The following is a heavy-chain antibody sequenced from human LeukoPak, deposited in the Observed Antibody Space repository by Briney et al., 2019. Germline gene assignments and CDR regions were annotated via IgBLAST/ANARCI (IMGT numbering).Heavy chain of an antibody. J-gene: IGHJ5*02. CDR1: GFTFSSYW. CDR2: INSDGSST. CDR3: ARGSYNWNYDEENWFDP. Sequence: PGGSLRLSCAASGFTFSSYWMHWVRQAPGKGLVWVSRINSDGSSTSYADSVKGRFTISRDNAKNTLYLQMNSLRAEDTAVYYGARGSYNWNYDEENWFDPWGQGTLVTVFS. D-gene: IGHD1-7*01. V-gene: IGHV3-74*01.